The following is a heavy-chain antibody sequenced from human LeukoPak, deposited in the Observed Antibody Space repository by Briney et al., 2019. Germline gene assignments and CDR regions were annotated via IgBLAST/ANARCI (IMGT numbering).Heavy chain of an antibody. Sequence: PSETLSLTCVVSGGSISSTSYYWGWIRQPPGKGLEWIGSIYYSGSTYYSPSLKSRVTISVDTSKNQFSLKLSSVTAADTAVYYCARDPYRGFRISNWFDPWGQGTLVTVSS. CDR1: GGSISSTSYY. J-gene: IGHJ5*02. D-gene: IGHD5-12*01. CDR2: IYYSGST. V-gene: IGHV4-39*07. CDR3: ARDPYRGFRISNWFDP.